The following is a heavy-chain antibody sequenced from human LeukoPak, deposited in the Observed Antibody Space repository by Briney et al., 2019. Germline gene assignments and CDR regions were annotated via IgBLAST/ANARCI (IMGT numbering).Heavy chain of an antibody. V-gene: IGHV4-59*01. CDR2: IYYSGST. D-gene: IGHD3-9*01. J-gene: IGHJ4*02. CDR3: ARVTGYMIEDYFDY. Sequence: SETLSLTCTVSGGSISSYYWSWIRQPPGKGLEWIGFIYYSGSTHYKPSLKSRGTISVDTSKNQFSLKLRSVTAADTAVYYCARVTGYMIEDYFDYWGQGILVTVSS. CDR1: GGSISSYY.